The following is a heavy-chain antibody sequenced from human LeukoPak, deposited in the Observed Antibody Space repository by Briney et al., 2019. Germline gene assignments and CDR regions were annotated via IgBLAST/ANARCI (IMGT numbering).Heavy chain of an antibody. D-gene: IGHD4-17*01. CDR3: ARTGTAVTTFDY. J-gene: IGHJ4*02. V-gene: IGHV3-48*03. CDR1: GFTFSSYE. CDR2: ISSSGSAI. Sequence: GGSLRLSCAASGFTFSSYEMNWVRQAPGKGLEWVSYISSSGSAIYYADSVKGRFTFSRDNAKNSLNLQMNSLRAEDTAVYFCARTGTAVTTFDYWGQGTLVTVSS.